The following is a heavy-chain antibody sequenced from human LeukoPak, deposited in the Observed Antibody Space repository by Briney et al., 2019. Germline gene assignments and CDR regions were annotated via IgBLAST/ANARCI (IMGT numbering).Heavy chain of an antibody. J-gene: IGHJ6*02. V-gene: IGHV3-30*04. CDR1: GFTFSSYA. Sequence: GRSLRLSCAASGFTFSSYAMHWVRQAPGKGLEWVAVISYDGSNKYYADSVKGRFTISRDNSKNTLYLQMNSLRAEDTAVYYCARGITMVRGVIWYYYYGMDVWGQGTTVTVSS. D-gene: IGHD3-10*01. CDR2: ISYDGSNK. CDR3: ARGITMVRGVIWYYYYGMDV.